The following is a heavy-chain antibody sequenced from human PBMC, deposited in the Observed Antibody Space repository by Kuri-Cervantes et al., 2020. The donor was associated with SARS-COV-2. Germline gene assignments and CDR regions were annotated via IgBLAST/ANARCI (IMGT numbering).Heavy chain of an antibody. CDR3: AKDEGDIVVVPAATGY. V-gene: IGHV3-48*03. CDR1: GFTFSSYE. CDR2: ISSSGSTI. J-gene: IGHJ4*02. Sequence: GGSLRLSCAASGFTFSSYEMNWVRQAPGKGLEWVSYISSSGSTIYYPNSVKGRFTISRDNSKNTLYLQMYSLRAKDTAVYYCAKDEGDIVVVPAATGYWGQGTLVTVSS. D-gene: IGHD2-2*01.